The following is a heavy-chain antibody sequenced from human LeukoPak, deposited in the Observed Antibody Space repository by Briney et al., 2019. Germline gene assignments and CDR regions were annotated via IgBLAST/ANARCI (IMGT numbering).Heavy chain of an antibody. D-gene: IGHD3-10*01. CDR3: ARGEGYYYGSGRYYYYGMDV. CDR1: GGSISRGGYS. Sequence: TLSLTRAVSGGSISRGGYSWSWIRQPPGKGPEWIGYIYHSGSTYYNPSLKSRVTISVDRSKNQFSLKLSSVTAADTAVYYCARGEGYYYGSGRYYYYGMDVWGQGTTVTVSS. V-gene: IGHV4-30-2*01. J-gene: IGHJ6*02. CDR2: IYHSGST.